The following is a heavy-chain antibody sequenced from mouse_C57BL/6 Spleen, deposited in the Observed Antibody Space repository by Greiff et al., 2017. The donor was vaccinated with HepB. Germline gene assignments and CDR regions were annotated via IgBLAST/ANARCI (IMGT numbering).Heavy chain of an antibody. V-gene: IGHV1-39*01. D-gene: IGHD1-1*01. J-gene: IGHJ1*03. CDR3: ARHDYYGSSPWYFDV. CDR1: GYSFTDYN. Sequence: VQLQQSGPELVKPGASVKISCKASGYSFTDYNMNWVKQSNGKSLEWIGVFNHNYGTTSYNQKFKGKATLTVDQSSSTAYMQLNSLTSEDSAVYYCARHDYYGSSPWYFDVWGTGTTVTVSS. CDR2: FNHNYGTT.